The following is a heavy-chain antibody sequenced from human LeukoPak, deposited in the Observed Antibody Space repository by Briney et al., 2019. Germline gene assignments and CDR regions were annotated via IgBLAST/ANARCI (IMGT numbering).Heavy chain of an antibody. V-gene: IGHV4-34*01. CDR2: ISHSGST. J-gene: IGHJ4*02. CDR3: VSTSGY. Sequence: KTSETLSLTCDVSGASFTNYYWSWIRQPPGKGLEWIGEISHSGSTNYNPSLKSRVTISIDTSKIQFFLKLTSLTAADTAVYYCVSTSGYWGQGTLATVSS. D-gene: IGHD5/OR15-5a*01. CDR1: GASFTNYY.